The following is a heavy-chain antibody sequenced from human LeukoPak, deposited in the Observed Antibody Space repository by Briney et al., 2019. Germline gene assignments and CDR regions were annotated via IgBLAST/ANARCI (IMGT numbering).Heavy chain of an antibody. CDR2: ISSSSSYI. CDR1: GFTFSSYS. J-gene: IGHJ4*02. D-gene: IGHD3-22*01. Sequence: PGGSPRLSCAASGFTFSSYSMNWVRQAPGKGLEWVSSISSSSSYIYYADSVKGRFTISRDNAKNSLYLQMNSLRAEDTAVYYCARDSSRYYYDSSGYHDYWGQGTLVTVSS. V-gene: IGHV3-21*01. CDR3: ARDSSRYYYDSSGYHDY.